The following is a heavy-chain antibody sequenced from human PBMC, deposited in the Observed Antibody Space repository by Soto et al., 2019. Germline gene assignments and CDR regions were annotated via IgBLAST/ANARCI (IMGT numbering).Heavy chain of an antibody. CDR2: ISYDGSYK. Sequence: PGGSLRLSCAASGFTFDNYGMHWVRQAPGKGLEWVSGISYDGSYKYYADSVKGRFITSRDNPKNTLYLQMNSLRTEDTAVYYCAXELSHSYGYTRYYFYGMDVWGPGTTVTVSS. CDR1: GFTFDNYG. V-gene: IGHV3-30*18. D-gene: IGHD5-18*01. CDR3: AXELSHSYGYTRYYFYGMDV. J-gene: IGHJ6*02.